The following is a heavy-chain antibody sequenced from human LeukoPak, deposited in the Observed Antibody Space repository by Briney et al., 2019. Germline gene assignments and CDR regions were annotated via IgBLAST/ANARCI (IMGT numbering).Heavy chain of an antibody. J-gene: IGHJ4*02. Sequence: GGSLRLSCAASGFTFSDYYMSWIRQAPGKGLEWVSYISSSGSAIYYADSVKGRFTTSRDNAKNSLYLQMNSLRAEDTAVYYCARDLQYSSGWYRDWGQGTLVTVSS. CDR1: GFTFSDYY. D-gene: IGHD6-19*01. CDR3: ARDLQYSSGWYRD. V-gene: IGHV3-11*01. CDR2: ISSSGSAI.